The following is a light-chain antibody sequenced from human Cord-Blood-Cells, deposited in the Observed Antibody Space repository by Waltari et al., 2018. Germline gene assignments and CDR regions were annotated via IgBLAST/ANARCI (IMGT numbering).Light chain of an antibody. CDR2: GAS. CDR3: QQYGSSPLT. V-gene: IGKV3-20*01. CDR1: QGVSSSY. Sequence: LFPQSPGTLSLSPGERATFSCRASQGVSSSYFAWYKQKPSQAPRLLIHGASSRATGIPDRFSGSGSGTDVTLTISRLEPEDFAVYYCQQYGSSPLTCGGGTKVEIK. J-gene: IGKJ4*01.